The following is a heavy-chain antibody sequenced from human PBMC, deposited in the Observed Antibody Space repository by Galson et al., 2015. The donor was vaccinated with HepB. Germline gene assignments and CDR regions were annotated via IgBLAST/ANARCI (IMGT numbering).Heavy chain of an antibody. Sequence: SVKVSCKASGSTFTGYYMHWVRQAPGQGLEWMGWINPNSGGTNYAQKFQGRVTMTRDTSISTAYMELSRLRSDDTAVYYCASSSGHRIQLWLPYFDYWGQGTLVTVSS. D-gene: IGHD5-18*01. J-gene: IGHJ4*02. CDR1: GSTFTGYY. CDR3: ASSSGHRIQLWLPYFDY. V-gene: IGHV1-2*02. CDR2: INPNSGGT.